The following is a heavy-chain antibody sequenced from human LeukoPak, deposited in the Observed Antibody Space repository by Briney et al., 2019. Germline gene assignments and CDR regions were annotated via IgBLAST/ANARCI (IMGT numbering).Heavy chain of an antibody. CDR2: INHSGST. D-gene: IGHD3-10*01. J-gene: IGHJ6*03. V-gene: IGHV4-34*01. Sequence: PSETLSLTCTVSGGSMSSYYWSWIRQPPGKGLEWIGEINHSGSTNYNPSLKSRVTISVDTSKNQLSLKLSSVTAADTAVYYCARRAYYYGSGSYFSYYYYMDVWGKGTTVTISS. CDR1: GGSMSSYY. CDR3: ARRAYYYGSGSYFSYYYYMDV.